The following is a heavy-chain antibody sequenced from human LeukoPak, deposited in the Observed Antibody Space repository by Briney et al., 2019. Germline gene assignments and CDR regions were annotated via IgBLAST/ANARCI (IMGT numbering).Heavy chain of an antibody. Sequence: SETLSLTCTVSGGSISSGGYYWSWIRQHPGKGLEWIGYIYYSGSTYYNPSLKSRVTISVDTSKNQFSLKLSSVTAADTAVYYCARAPFITMVRASDAFDIWGQGTMVIVSS. V-gene: IGHV4-31*03. CDR2: IYYSGST. CDR3: ARAPFITMVRASDAFDI. D-gene: IGHD3-10*01. CDR1: GGSISSGGYY. J-gene: IGHJ3*02.